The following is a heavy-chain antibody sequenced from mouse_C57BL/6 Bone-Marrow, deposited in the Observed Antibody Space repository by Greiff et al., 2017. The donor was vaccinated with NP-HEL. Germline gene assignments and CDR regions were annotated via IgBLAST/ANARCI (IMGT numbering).Heavy chain of an antibody. CDR1: GYTFTDYE. J-gene: IGHJ2*01. CDR2: IDPETGGT. CDR3: LYGYPYYFDY. Sequence: VKLQESGAELVRPGASVTLSCKASGYTFTDYEMHWVKQTPVHGLEWIGAIDPETGGTAYNQKFKGKAILTADKSSSTAYMELRSLTSEDSAVYYCLYGYPYYFDYWGQGTTLTVSS. D-gene: IGHD2-2*01. V-gene: IGHV1-15*01.